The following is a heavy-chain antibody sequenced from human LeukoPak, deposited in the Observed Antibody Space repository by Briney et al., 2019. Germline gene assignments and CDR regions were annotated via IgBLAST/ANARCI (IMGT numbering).Heavy chain of an antibody. V-gene: IGHV3-33*01. Sequence: GGSLRLSCAASGFTFSSYGMHWVRQAPGKGLEWVAVIWYDGSNKYYADSVKGRFTISRDNSKNTLYLQMNSLRAEDTAVYYCARDLGYSGYGVLDYWGQGTLVTVSS. CDR2: IWYDGSNK. D-gene: IGHD5-12*01. CDR3: ARDLGYSGYGVLDY. J-gene: IGHJ4*02. CDR1: GFTFSSYG.